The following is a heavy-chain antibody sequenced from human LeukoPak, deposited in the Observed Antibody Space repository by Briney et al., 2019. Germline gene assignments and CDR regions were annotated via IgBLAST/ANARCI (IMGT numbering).Heavy chain of an antibody. CDR3: ARQTGSGLFILP. CDR1: GGSISSYY. J-gene: IGHJ4*02. D-gene: IGHD3/OR15-3a*01. V-gene: IGHV4-59*08. Sequence: PSETLSLTCTVSGGSISSYYWSWIRQPPGKGLEWIGFIFYSGTTNYNPSLKSQVSISIDTSKNQCSLRLTAVTAADTAVYYCARQTGSGLFILPGGQGTLVTVSS. CDR2: IFYSGTT.